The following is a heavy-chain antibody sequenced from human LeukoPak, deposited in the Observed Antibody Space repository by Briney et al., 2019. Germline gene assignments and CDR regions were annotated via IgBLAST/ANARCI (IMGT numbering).Heavy chain of an antibody. Sequence: GGSLRLSCAASGFTLSSYAMSWVRQAPGKGLEWVSAISDSGNTYHADSVRGRFTIFRDNAKNSLYLQMSSLRAEDTAVHYCARDGGSSWYFDYWGQGTLVTVSS. CDR3: ARDGGSSWYFDY. CDR2: ISDSGNT. J-gene: IGHJ4*02. CDR1: GFTLSSYA. D-gene: IGHD6-13*01. V-gene: IGHV3-23*01.